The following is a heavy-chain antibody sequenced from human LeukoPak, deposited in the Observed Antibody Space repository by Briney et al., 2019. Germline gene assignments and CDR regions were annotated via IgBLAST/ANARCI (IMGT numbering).Heavy chain of an antibody. CDR1: GVSVSNNF. Sequence: QLGGSLRLSCVASGVSVSNNFISWVRQAPGKGLQWVSVIYTGGNPRYADSVKGRFTISRDISKNTLYLQMSNLRAEDTATYYCARVQYLDAYSDAFDIWGQGTVVTVSS. J-gene: IGHJ3*02. D-gene: IGHD2-15*01. CDR2: IYTGGNP. CDR3: ARVQYLDAYSDAFDI. V-gene: IGHV3-53*01.